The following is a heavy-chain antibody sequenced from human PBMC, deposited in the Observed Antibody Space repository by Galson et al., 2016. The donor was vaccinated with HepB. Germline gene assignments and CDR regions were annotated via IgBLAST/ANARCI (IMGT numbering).Heavy chain of an antibody. CDR3: AKNKNVYSSTSWFFDR. CDR1: GFIFEDYA. V-gene: IGHV3-9*01. D-gene: IGHD6-19*01. J-gene: IGHJ2*01. CDR2: VSGDGGNT. Sequence: SLRLSCAASGFIFEDYAMHWVRQVPGKGLEWVSVVSGDGGNTGYLESVKGRFTISRDNANNALYLHMNNLRMEDTAFYFCAKNKNVYSSTSWFFDRWGRGTLVTVSS.